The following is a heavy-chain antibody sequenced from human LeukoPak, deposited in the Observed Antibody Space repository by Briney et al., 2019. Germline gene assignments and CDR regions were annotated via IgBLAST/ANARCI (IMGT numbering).Heavy chain of an antibody. Sequence: LETLSLTCTVSGGSISSGGYYWSWVRQPPGKGLEWIGEIYHSGSTNYNPSLKSRVTMSVDKSKNQFSLKLSSVTAADTAVYYCARRRNSSGWWGWFDPWGQGTLVTVSS. CDR1: GGSISSGGYY. CDR3: ARRRNSSGWWGWFDP. V-gene: IGHV4-39*07. CDR2: IYHSGST. J-gene: IGHJ5*02. D-gene: IGHD6-19*01.